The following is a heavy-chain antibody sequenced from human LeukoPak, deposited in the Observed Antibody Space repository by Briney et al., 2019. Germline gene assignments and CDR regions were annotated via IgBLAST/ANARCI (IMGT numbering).Heavy chain of an antibody. Sequence: PGGSLRLSCAASGFTFSSYSMNWVRQAPGKGLEWVSSISSSSSYIYYADSVKGRFTISRDNSKNTLYLQMNSLRAEDTAVYYCAKDVDGAYCGGDCYGAFDIWGQGTMVTVSS. CDR3: AKDVDGAYCGGDCYGAFDI. V-gene: IGHV3-21*04. D-gene: IGHD2-21*02. CDR1: GFTFSSYS. J-gene: IGHJ3*02. CDR2: ISSSSSYI.